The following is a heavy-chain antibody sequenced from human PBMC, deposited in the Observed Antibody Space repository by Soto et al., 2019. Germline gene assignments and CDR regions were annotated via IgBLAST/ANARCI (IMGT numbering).Heavy chain of an antibody. D-gene: IGHD2-15*01. CDR1: GGSISSTDHY. CDR2: IYYAGST. J-gene: IGHJ6*02. CDR3: ARLVFHCLRGSCDDYNFYGLDV. Sequence: SATLAVTCTGSGGSISSTDHYWGWIRQPPGKGLEWLGSIYYAGSTFHNPSLKRRATISVDTSRNQFSLRLSSVTASDTAVYYCARLVFHCLRGSCDDYNFYGLDVWGQGTTVTVSS. V-gene: IGHV4-39*01.